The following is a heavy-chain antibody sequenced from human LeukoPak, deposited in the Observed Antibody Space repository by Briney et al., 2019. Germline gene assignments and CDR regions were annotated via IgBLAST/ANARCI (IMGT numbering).Heavy chain of an antibody. CDR1: GFTFSSYE. J-gene: IGHJ4*02. Sequence: GGSLRLSCAASGFTFSSYEMNWVRQAPGKGLEWVSYISSSGSTIYYADPVKGRFTISRDNAKNSLYLQINSLRAEATAVYYCARDPAPLGYWGQGTLVTVSS. V-gene: IGHV3-48*03. CDR2: ISSSGSTI. D-gene: IGHD2-2*01. CDR3: ARDPAPLGY.